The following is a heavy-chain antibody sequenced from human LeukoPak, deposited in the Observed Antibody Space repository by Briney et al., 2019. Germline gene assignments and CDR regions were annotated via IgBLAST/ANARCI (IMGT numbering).Heavy chain of an antibody. Sequence: GGSLRLSCAASGFTFRNHWMHWVRQAPGKGLEWVAVISYDGSNKYYADSVKGRFTISRDNSKNTLYLQMNSLRAEDTAVYYCAREFSSGWYLWGQGTLVTVSS. CDR2: ISYDGSNK. CDR3: AREFSSGWYL. J-gene: IGHJ5*02. CDR1: GFTFRNHW. V-gene: IGHV3-30*19. D-gene: IGHD6-19*01.